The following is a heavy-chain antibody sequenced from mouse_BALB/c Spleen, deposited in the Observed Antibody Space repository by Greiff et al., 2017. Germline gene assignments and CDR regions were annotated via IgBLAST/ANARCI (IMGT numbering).Heavy chain of an antibody. CDR3: ARYYGNYNYAMDY. Sequence: EVKLMESGGGLVKPGGSLKLSCAASGFTFSSYAMSWVRQTPEKRLEWVASISSGGSTYYPDSVKGRFTISRDNARNILYLQMSSLRSEDTAMYYCARYYGNYNYAMDYWGQGTSVTVSS. D-gene: IGHD2-1*01. CDR2: ISSGGST. J-gene: IGHJ4*01. CDR1: GFTFSSYA. V-gene: IGHV5-6-5*01.